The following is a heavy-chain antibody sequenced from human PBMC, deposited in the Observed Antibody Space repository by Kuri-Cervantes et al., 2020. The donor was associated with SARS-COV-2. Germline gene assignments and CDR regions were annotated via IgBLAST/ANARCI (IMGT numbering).Heavy chain of an antibody. V-gene: IGHV3-30*07. CDR2: ISYDGSNK. Sequence: GGSLRLSCAASGFTFSSYAMSWVRQAPGKGLEWVAVISYDGSNKYYADSVKGRFTISRDNAKNSLYLQMNSLRAEDTAVYYCARDLPIVRGVYWYFDLWGRGTLVTVSS. CDR3: ARDLPIVRGVYWYFDL. J-gene: IGHJ2*01. D-gene: IGHD3-10*01. CDR1: GFTFSSYA.